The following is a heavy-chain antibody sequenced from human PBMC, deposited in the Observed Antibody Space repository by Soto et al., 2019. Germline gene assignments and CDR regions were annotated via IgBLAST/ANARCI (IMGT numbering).Heavy chain of an antibody. J-gene: IGHJ6*02. CDR1: GYTFTSYD. Sequence: GASVKVSCKASGYTFTSYDINWVRQATGQGLEWMGWMNPNSGNTGYAQKFQGRVTMTRNTSISTAYMELSSLGSEDTAVYYCARGDYYDSSGPYYYYGMDVWGQGTTVTVSS. CDR3: ARGDYYDSSGPYYYYGMDV. V-gene: IGHV1-8*01. CDR2: MNPNSGNT. D-gene: IGHD3-22*01.